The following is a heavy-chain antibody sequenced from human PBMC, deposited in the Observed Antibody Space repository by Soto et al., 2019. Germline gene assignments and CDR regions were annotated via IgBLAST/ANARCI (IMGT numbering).Heavy chain of an antibody. CDR3: ARDWLTGDSREAFDH. D-gene: IGHD3-9*01. V-gene: IGHV3-21*01. CDR2: IIPSGTDI. J-gene: IGHJ4*02. CDR1: GFTFGAYS. Sequence: DVQLVESGGGLVNPGESLRLSCAMSGFTFGAYSLSWVRQAPGRGLEWVSSIIPSGTDIHYADSVEGRFTVSRDNAKSSLYLQMTNLRVEDTAVYYCARDWLTGDSREAFDHWGQGTLVTVSS.